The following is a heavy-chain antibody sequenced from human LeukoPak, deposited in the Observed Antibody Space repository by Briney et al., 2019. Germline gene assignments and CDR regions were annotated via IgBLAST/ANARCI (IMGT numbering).Heavy chain of an antibody. V-gene: IGHV3-15*01. Sequence: PGGSLRLSCAASGFTVSNAWMSWVRQAPGKGLEWVGRIRSKTDGGTADYAAPVKGRFPISRDDSKNTLYLQMNSLKTEDTAVYYCTTDIRFRNSFDYWGQGTLVTVSS. CDR2: IRSKTDGGTA. D-gene: IGHD3-16*01. CDR1: GFTVSNAW. CDR3: TTDIRFRNSFDY. J-gene: IGHJ4*02.